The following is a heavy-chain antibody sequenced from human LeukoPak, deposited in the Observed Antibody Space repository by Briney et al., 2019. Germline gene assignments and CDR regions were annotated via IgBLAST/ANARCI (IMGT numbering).Heavy chain of an antibody. CDR3: AKGQKIRYFEWFPQRNALDI. CDR1: GFTFSSYG. CDR2: IRYDGSNK. D-gene: IGHD3-9*01. V-gene: IGHV3-30*02. J-gene: IGHJ3*02. Sequence: PGGSLRLSCAASGFTFSSYGMHWVRQAPGKGLEWVAFIRYDGSNKYYADSVKGRFTISRDNSKNTLYLQMNSLRAEDTAVYYCAKGQKIRYFEWFPQRNALDIWGQGTMVTVSS.